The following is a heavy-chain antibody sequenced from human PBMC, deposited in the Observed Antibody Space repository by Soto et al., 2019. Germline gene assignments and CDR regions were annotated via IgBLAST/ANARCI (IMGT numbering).Heavy chain of an antibody. V-gene: IGHV2-5*02. CDR3: AHGSCSSADCYPNPYLDY. CDR1: GFSLSTTAEG. Sequence: QITLKESGPTLVKPTQTLTLTCTFSGFSLSTTAEGVGWIRQPPGKALEWLALIYWDDDERYSPSLKSRLTITKYNSKDLVVLTMTSVDPVDTATYYCAHGSCSSADCYPNPYLDYWGQGILVTVSS. J-gene: IGHJ4*02. CDR2: IYWDDDE. D-gene: IGHD2-2*01.